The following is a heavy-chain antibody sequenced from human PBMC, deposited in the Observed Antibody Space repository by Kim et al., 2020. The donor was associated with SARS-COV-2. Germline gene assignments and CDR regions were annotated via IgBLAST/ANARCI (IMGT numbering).Heavy chain of an antibody. D-gene: IGHD3-10*01. CDR1: GFNLGAYE. Sequence: GGSLRLSCATSGFNLGAYEMNWVRQAPGKGLEWVAYISVDGSRVEYADSVEGRFSIFKDNAQKSLILQMNSLRAEDTALYYCTSDNPTMADFDSCVQGT. J-gene: IGHJ4*02. CDR2: ISVDGSRV. V-gene: IGHV3-48*03. CDR3: TSDNPTMADFDS.